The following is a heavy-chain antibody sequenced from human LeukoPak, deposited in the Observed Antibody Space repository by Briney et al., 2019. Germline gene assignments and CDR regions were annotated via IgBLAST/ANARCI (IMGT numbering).Heavy chain of an antibody. Sequence: SETLSLTCAVYGGSFSGYYWGWIRQPPGKGLEWIGEINHSGSTNYNPSLKSRVTISVDTSKNQFSLKLSSVTAADTAVYYCARGGGRYYYDSSGYPRSSFFQHWGQGTLVTVSS. CDR2: INHSGST. J-gene: IGHJ1*01. D-gene: IGHD3-22*01. CDR3: ARGGGRYYYDSSGYPRSSFFQH. CDR1: GGSFSGYY. V-gene: IGHV4-34*01.